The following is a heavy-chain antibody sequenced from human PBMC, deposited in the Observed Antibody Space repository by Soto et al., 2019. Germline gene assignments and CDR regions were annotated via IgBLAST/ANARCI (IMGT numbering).Heavy chain of an antibody. CDR1: GYTFTSYG. J-gene: IGHJ6*02. CDR2: ISAYNGNT. CDR3: ARDKGSTVPTPSYYYYGMDV. V-gene: IGHV1-18*01. D-gene: IGHD4-17*01. Sequence: ASVKVSCKASGYTFTSYGISWVRQAPGQGLEWMGWISAYNGNTNYAQKLQGRVTMTTDTSTSTAYMELRSLRSDDTAVYYCARDKGSTVPTPSYYYYGMDVWGQGTTVTVS.